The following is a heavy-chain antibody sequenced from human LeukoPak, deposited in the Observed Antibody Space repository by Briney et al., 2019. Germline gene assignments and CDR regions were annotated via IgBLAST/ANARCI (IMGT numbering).Heavy chain of an antibody. CDR2: ISSSSSYI. CDR1: GFTFSSYS. Sequence: GGSLRLSCAASGFTFSSYSKNWVRQAPGKGLEWVSSISSSSSYIYYADSVKGRFTISRDNAKNSLYLQMNSLRAEDTAVYYCARDITTMVREESGAFDIWGQGTMVTVSS. CDR3: ARDITTMVREESGAFDI. D-gene: IGHD3-10*01. V-gene: IGHV3-21*01. J-gene: IGHJ3*02.